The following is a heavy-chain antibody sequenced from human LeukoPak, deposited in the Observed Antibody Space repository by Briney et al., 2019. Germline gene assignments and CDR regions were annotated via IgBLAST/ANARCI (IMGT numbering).Heavy chain of an antibody. CDR2: IYYSGST. J-gene: IGHJ6*03. CDR1: GGSISSYY. Sequence: PSETLSLTCTVSGGSISSYYWSWIRQPPGKGLEWIGYIYYSGSTNYNPSLKSRVTISVDTSKNQFSLKLSSVTAADTAVYYCARGDSYYYGSGSYYIGYYYYYMDVWGKGTTVTISS. CDR3: ARGDSYYYGSGSYYIGYYYYYMDV. D-gene: IGHD3-10*01. V-gene: IGHV4-59*01.